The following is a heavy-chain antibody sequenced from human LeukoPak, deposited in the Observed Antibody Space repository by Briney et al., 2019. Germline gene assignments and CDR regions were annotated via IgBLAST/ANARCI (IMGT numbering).Heavy chain of an antibody. CDR3: ARVGDGLNDAFDI. Sequence: GASVRVSCKASGYTSTGYFMNWVRQAPGQGLEWMGRINPNNCGTDYAQNFQVRVTMTRDTSISTAYMELSSLRSEDTAVYYCARVGDGLNDAFDIWGQGTMVTVSS. J-gene: IGHJ3*02. CDR2: INPNNCGT. CDR1: GYTSTGYF. D-gene: IGHD5-24*01. V-gene: IGHV1-2*06.